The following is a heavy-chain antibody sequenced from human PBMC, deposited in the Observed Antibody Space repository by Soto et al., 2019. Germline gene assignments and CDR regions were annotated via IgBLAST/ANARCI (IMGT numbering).Heavy chain of an antibody. CDR1: GYTFRNFG. V-gene: IGHV1-18*01. J-gene: IGHJ4*02. Sequence: ASVKVSCKASGYTFRNFGISWVRQAPGQGLERMGWISAYNANANYAQKLQGRLTMAADTSTSTAYMELRSLRSDDTAVYYCARENSYFDYWGQGTLVTVSS. CDR3: ARENSYFDY. CDR2: ISAYNANA.